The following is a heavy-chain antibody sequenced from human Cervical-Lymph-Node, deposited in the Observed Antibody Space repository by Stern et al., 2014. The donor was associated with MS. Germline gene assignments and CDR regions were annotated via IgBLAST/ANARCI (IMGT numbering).Heavy chain of an antibody. CDR1: GGSVSSTSNY. CDR2: LYYRGST. V-gene: IGHV4-31*03. D-gene: IGHD3-3*01. Sequence: QVQLQESGPGLVKPSQTLSLTCTVSGGSVSSTSNYWSWIRQHPGKGLEWIGFLYYRGSTSYNPSLKSRVSISVDTSNNQFSLKLSSVTPADTAVYYCASRAYDDSWSGSGFDYWGRGILVTVSS. J-gene: IGHJ4*02. CDR3: ASRAYDDSWSGSGFDY.